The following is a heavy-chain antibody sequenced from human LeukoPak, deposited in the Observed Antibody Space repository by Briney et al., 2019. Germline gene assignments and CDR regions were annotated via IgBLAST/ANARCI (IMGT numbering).Heavy chain of an antibody. CDR2: IYYSGST. CDR3: ARLLSGIAVAGS. J-gene: IGHJ5*02. V-gene: IGHV4-39*01. D-gene: IGHD6-19*01. Sequence: PSETLSLTCTVSGGSISSSSYYWGWIRQPPGKGLEWIGSIYYSGSTYYNPSLKSRVTISVDTSKNQFSLKLSSVTAADTAVYYCARLLSGIAVAGSWGQGTLVTVSS. CDR1: GGSISSSSYY.